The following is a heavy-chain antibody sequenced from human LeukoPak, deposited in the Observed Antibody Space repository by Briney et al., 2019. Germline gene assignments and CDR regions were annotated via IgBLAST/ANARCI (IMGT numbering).Heavy chain of an antibody. CDR3: ATNIVGTRSEDAFDI. CDR1: GGSFSGYY. D-gene: IGHD1-26*01. J-gene: IGHJ3*02. V-gene: IGHV4-34*01. Sequence: SETLSLTCPVYGGSFSGYYWSWIRQPPGKGLEWIGEINHSGSTNYNPSLKSRVTISLDKSKNQFSLKLSSVTAADTAVYYCATNIVGTRSEDAFDIWGQGTMVTVSS. CDR2: INHSGST.